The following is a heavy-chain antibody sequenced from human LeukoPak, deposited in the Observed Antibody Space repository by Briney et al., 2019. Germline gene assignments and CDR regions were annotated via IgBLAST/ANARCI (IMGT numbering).Heavy chain of an antibody. V-gene: IGHV4-34*01. CDR2: INHSGST. CDR3: ARGRATLRFLEWLLYDGWFDP. D-gene: IGHD3-3*01. CDR1: GGSFSGYY. J-gene: IGHJ5*02. Sequence: SETLSLTCAVYGGSFSGYYWSWIRQPPGKGLEWSGEINHSGSTNYNPPLKSRVPISVDTSKTQFSLKRSSVSAADTAVYYCARGRATLRFLEWLLYDGWFDPWGQGTLVTVSS.